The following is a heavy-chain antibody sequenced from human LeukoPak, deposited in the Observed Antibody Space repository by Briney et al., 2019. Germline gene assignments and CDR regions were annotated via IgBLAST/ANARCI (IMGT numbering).Heavy chain of an antibody. Sequence: GGSLRLSCAASGFTFSSYSMNWVRQAPGKGLEWVSYISSSSSTIYYADSVKGRFTISRDNAKNSLYLQMNSLRAEDTAVYYCARDFTDIVVVPAAIFRFDPWGQGTLVTVSS. V-gene: IGHV3-48*01. J-gene: IGHJ5*02. D-gene: IGHD2-2*01. CDR3: ARDFTDIVVVPAAIFRFDP. CDR2: ISSSSSTI. CDR1: GFTFSSYS.